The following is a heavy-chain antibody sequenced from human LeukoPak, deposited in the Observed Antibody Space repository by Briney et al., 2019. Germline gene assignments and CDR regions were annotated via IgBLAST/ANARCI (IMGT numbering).Heavy chain of an antibody. Sequence: ASVKDSCKASGYTFTSYYMHWVRQAPGQGLEWMGIINPSGGSTSYAQKFQGRVTMTRDTSTSTVYMELSSLRSEDTAVYYCARHPYNYYGSGSQQFDYWGQGTLVTVSS. CDR3: ARHPYNYYGSGSQQFDY. J-gene: IGHJ4*02. D-gene: IGHD3-10*01. CDR2: INPSGGST. V-gene: IGHV1-46*01. CDR1: GYTFTSYY.